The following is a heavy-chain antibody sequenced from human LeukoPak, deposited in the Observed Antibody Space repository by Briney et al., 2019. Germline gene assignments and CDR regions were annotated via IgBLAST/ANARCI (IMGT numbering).Heavy chain of an antibody. J-gene: IGHJ3*02. CDR1: GFTFSSYN. V-gene: IGHV3-48*04. CDR3: ARGNSNYGYVFDI. CDR2: ISDSSTTI. Sequence: PGGSLRLSCAASGFTFSSYNMNWVRQAPGKGLEWVSYISDSSTTIYYADSVKGRFTISRDNAKNSLYLQMNSLRAEDTAVYYCARGNSNYGYVFDIWGQGTTVTVSS. D-gene: IGHD4-11*01.